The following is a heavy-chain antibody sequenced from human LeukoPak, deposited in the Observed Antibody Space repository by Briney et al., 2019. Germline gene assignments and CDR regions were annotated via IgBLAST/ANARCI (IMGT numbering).Heavy chain of an antibody. CDR2: INHSGST. J-gene: IGHJ5*02. Sequence: SETLSLTCAVYGGSFSGYYWSWIRQPPGKGLEWIGEINHSGSTNYNPSLKSRVTISVDTSKNQFSLKLSSVTAADTAVYYCARDLGDYDILTGAPRIGFDPWGQGTLVTVSS. CDR1: GGSFSGYY. D-gene: IGHD3-9*01. CDR3: ARDLGDYDILTGAPRIGFDP. V-gene: IGHV4-34*01.